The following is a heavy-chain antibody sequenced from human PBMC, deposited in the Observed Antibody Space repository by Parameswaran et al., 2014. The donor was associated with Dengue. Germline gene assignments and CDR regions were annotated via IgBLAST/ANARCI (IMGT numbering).Heavy chain of an antibody. Sequence: WIRQPPGKGLEWIGYIYYSGSTYYNPSLKSRVIISVDTSKNQFSLKLSSVTAADTAVYYCARASRRQLRAYYYYYGMDVWGQGTTVTVSS. D-gene: IGHD6-6*01. CDR2: IYYSGST. CDR3: ARASRRQLRAYYYYYGMDV. J-gene: IGHJ6*02. V-gene: IGHV4-59*01.